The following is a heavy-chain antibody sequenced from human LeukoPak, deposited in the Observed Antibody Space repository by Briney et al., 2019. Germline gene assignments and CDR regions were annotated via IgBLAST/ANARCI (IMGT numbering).Heavy chain of an antibody. CDR3: ARDQDTFWFDP. V-gene: IGHV3-7*04. CDR1: GFTFSTYW. J-gene: IGHJ5*02. Sequence: PGGSLRLSCAASGFTFSTYWMSWVRQAPGKGLEWVASIKQDGSDIYYVDSVKGRFTISRDNAKNSLYLQMNSLRAEDTAVYYCARDQDTFWFDPWGQGTLVTVSS. D-gene: IGHD5-18*01. CDR2: IKQDGSDI.